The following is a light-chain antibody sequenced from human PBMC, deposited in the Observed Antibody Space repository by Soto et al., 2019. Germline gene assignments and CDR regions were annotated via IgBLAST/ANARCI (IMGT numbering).Light chain of an antibody. Sequence: QSALTQPRSVSGSPGQSVTISCTGTSSDVGGYNYVSWYQQYPGKAPKLMIYDVNKWPSGVPDRFSGSKSGTTASLTISGXXXXXXXDYYCCSYAGSYTWVFGGGTK. CDR2: DVN. CDR3: CSYAGSYTWV. V-gene: IGLV2-11*01. J-gene: IGLJ3*02. CDR1: SSDVGGYNY.